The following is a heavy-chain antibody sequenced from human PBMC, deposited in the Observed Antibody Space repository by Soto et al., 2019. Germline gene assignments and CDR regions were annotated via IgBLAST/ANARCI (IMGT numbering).Heavy chain of an antibody. Sequence: SETLSLTCTVSGGSISSGVYYWSWIRQHPGKGLEWIGYIYYSGSTHYNPSLKSRVTISVDTSKNQFSLKLSSVTAADTAVYYCARDRADCSGGSCSDYYYYYGMDVWGQGTTVTVSS. V-gene: IGHV4-31*03. J-gene: IGHJ6*02. CDR2: IYYSGST. CDR3: ARDRADCSGGSCSDYYYYYGMDV. D-gene: IGHD2-15*01. CDR1: GGSISSGVYY.